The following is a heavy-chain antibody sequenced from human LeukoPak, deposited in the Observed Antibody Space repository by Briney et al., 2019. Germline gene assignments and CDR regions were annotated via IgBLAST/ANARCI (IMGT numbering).Heavy chain of an antibody. Sequence: ASVKVSCKASGYTFTGYYMHWVRPAPGQGLEWMGCINPNSGGTNYAQKFQGRVTMTRDTSISIVYMELSRLTLDDTAVYYCARALRYDDSSGYYAYWGQGTLVTVSS. CDR1: GYTFTGYY. CDR3: ARALRYDDSSGYYAY. CDR2: INPNSGGT. D-gene: IGHD3-22*01. V-gene: IGHV1-2*02. J-gene: IGHJ4*01.